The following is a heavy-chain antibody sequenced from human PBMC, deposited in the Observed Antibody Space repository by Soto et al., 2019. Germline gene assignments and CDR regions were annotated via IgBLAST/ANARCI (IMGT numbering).Heavy chain of an antibody. V-gene: IGHV3-33*01. J-gene: IGHJ5*02. CDR2: IWYDGSNK. Sequence: GGSLRLSCGASGFTFSSYGMHWVRQAPGKGLEWVAVIWYDGSNKYYADSVKGRFTISRDNSKNTLYLQMDSLRAEDTAVYYCAREGFDPWGQGTLVTVSS. CDR1: GFTFSSYG. CDR3: AREGFDP.